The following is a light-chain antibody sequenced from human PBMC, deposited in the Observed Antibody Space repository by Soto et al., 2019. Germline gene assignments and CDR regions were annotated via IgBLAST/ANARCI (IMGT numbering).Light chain of an antibody. J-gene: IGKJ5*01. CDR3: QQRSNWIT. CDR2: DAS. CDR1: QSVSTW. Sequence: EIVLTQSPATLSLSPGDTATLSCRASQSVSTWLSWYQQKPGQAPRLLIYDASNRATGIPARFSGSGSGTDFNLTISSLEPEDFAVYYWQQRSNWITFGQGTRLEIE. V-gene: IGKV3-11*01.